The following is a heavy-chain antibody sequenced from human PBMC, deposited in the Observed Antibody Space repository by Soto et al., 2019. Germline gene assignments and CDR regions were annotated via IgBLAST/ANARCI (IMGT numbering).Heavy chain of an antibody. Sequence: PGVSMKVSCRGAGYSFTNYWIGCVRQMPGKGLEWMGIIYPDDSDTRYSPSFQGQVTISADKSISTAYLQWSSLKASDTAMYYCAGGGVRGVITRTRDYYGMDVWGQGTTVTVSS. J-gene: IGHJ6*02. CDR1: GYSFTNYW. CDR3: AGGGVRGVITRTRDYYGMDV. CDR2: IYPDDSDT. D-gene: IGHD3-10*01. V-gene: IGHV5-51*01.